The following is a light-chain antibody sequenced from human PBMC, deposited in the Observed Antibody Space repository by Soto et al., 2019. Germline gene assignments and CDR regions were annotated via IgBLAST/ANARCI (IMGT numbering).Light chain of an antibody. CDR1: SSDVGNYNL. CDR2: EVI. V-gene: IGLV2-23*02. CDR3: CSSAGDSTSAGV. J-gene: IGLJ3*02. Sequence: QSALTQPPSVSGSPGQSITISCTGTSSDVGNYNLVSWYQQHPGTAPKLIIYEVIKRPSGVSNRFSGSKSGNTASLTISGLQAEDEAESFCCSSAGDSTSAGVFGGGTKLTVL.